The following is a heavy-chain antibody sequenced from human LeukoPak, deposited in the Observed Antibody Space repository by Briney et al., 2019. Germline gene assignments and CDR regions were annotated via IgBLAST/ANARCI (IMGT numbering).Heavy chain of an antibody. Sequence: SETLSLTCTVSGGSISSSSYYWGWIRQPPGKGLEWIGSIYYSGSTYYNPSLKSRVTISVDTSKNQFSLKLSSVTAADTAVYYCARDPNYYDSSGYYGYWGQGTLVTVSS. J-gene: IGHJ4*02. CDR2: IYYSGST. CDR3: ARDPNYYDSSGYYGY. V-gene: IGHV4-39*07. D-gene: IGHD3-22*01. CDR1: GGSISSSSYY.